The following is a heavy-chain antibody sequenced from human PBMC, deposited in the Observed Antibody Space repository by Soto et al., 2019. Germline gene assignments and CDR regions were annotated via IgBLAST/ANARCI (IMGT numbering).Heavy chain of an antibody. Sequence: QLLASGPGLVKPSETLSLTCTVSGGSIGSSSYYWGWIRQPPGKGLEWIGSIYYSGSTYYNPSLKSRVTLSVDTSKNQFSLKLSSVTAADTAVYYCARHFSSSGYEDRQVIDYWGQGTLVTVSS. CDR1: GGSIGSSSYY. J-gene: IGHJ4*02. CDR2: IYYSGST. D-gene: IGHD5-12*01. V-gene: IGHV4-39*01. CDR3: ARHFSSSGYEDRQVIDY.